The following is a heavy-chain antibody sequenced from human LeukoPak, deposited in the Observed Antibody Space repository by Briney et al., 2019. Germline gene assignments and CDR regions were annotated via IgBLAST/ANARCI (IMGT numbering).Heavy chain of an antibody. D-gene: IGHD3-10*01. J-gene: IGHJ4*02. CDR3: AKDSLYYYGSGSYRD. V-gene: IGHV3-9*01. CDR1: GFTFDDYA. Sequence: GRSLRLSCAASGFTFDDYAMHWVRQAPGKGLEWVSGISWNSGSIGYADSVKGRFTISRDSAKNSLYLQMNSLRAEDTALYYCAKDSLYYYGSGSYRDWGQGTLVTVSS. CDR2: ISWNSGSI.